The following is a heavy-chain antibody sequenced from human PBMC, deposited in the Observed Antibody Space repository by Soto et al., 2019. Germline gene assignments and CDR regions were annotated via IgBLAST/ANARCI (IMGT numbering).Heavy chain of an antibody. CDR1: GGSISSGGYY. Sequence: QVQLQESGPGLVKPSQTLSLTCTVSGGSISSGGYYWSWIRQHPGKGLEWIGYIYYSGSTYYNPSLKSRVTISVDTSKNQFSLKLSSVTAADTAVYYCARGGNFDSDDYYYGMDVWGQGTTVTVSS. V-gene: IGHV4-31*03. CDR3: ARGGNFDSDDYYYGMDV. D-gene: IGHD3-9*01. CDR2: IYYSGST. J-gene: IGHJ6*02.